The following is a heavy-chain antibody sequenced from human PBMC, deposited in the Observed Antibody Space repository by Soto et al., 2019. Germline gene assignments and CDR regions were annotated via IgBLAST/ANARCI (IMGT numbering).Heavy chain of an antibody. V-gene: IGHV1-69*01. J-gene: IGHJ2*01. CDR1: GGSLSNTA. CDR3: ARYRDGYNNWYVDV. Sequence: QVQLVQSGPEVKKPGSSVKVSCTTSGGSLSNTAFNWVRQAPGQRLEWGGGIIPMYRVANHAEKFQGRLSITADESTNAVFMELTRLTSDDTAVYYCARYRDGYNNWYVDVWGRGTLINVSS. D-gene: IGHD5-12*01. CDR2: IIPMYRVA.